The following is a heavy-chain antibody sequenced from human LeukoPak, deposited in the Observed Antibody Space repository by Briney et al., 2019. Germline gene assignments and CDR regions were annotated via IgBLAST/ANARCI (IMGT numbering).Heavy chain of an antibody. CDR3: AKGENVRYCSGGSCLPFDY. V-gene: IGHV3-23*01. D-gene: IGHD2-15*01. J-gene: IGHJ4*02. CDR2: ISGSGGST. Sequence: GGSLRLSCAASGFTFSSYAMSWVRQAPGKGPEWVSAISGSGGSTYYADSVKGRFTISRDNSKNTLYLQMNSLRAEDTAVYYCAKGENVRYCSGGSCLPFDYWGQGTLVTVSS. CDR1: GFTFSSYA.